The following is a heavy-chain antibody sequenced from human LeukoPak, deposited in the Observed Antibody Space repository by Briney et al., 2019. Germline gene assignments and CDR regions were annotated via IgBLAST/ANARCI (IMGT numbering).Heavy chain of an antibody. Sequence: SQTLSLTCAISGDSVSTNNAAWHWLRQSPSRGLQWLGRAYYRSKWYYDYAVSVKSRITINPDTSKNHFSLQLNSVTPEDTAVYYCARDPGAGDFDYWARGTLVTVSS. V-gene: IGHV6-1*01. D-gene: IGHD6-19*01. CDR3: ARDPGAGDFDY. CDR2: AYYRSKWYY. J-gene: IGHJ4*02. CDR1: GDSVSTNNAA.